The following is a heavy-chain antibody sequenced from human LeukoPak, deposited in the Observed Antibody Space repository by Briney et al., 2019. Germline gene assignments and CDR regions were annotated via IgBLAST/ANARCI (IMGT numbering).Heavy chain of an antibody. V-gene: IGHV3-20*04. CDR2: INWNGGST. CDR3: ARADYDFWSGYSQPPVYFQH. CDR1: GFTFDDYG. D-gene: IGHD3-3*01. Sequence: GGSLRLSCAASGFTFDDYGMSWVRQAPGKGLERVSGINWNGGSTGYADSVKGRFTISRDNAKNSLYLQMNSLRAEDTALYYCARADYDFWSGYSQPPVYFQHWGQGTLVTVSS. J-gene: IGHJ1*01.